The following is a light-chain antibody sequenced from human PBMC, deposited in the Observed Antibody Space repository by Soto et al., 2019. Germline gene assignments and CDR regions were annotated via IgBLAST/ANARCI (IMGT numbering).Light chain of an antibody. Sequence: QSALTQPPSASGSPGQSVTISCTGTSSDVGAYNYVSWYQQHPGKAPKLMIYDVSKRPSGVPDRFSGSKSGNTASLTVSGLHSDDEADFYFLSSAGSSIWVFGRGTKVTVL. CDR2: DVS. CDR3: LSSAGSSIWV. V-gene: IGLV2-8*01. CDR1: SSDVGAYNY. J-gene: IGLJ3*02.